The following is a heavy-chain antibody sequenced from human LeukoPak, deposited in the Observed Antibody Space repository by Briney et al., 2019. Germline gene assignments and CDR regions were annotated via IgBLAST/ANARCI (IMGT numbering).Heavy chain of an antibody. CDR1: SGSISTSAYY. CDR2: IYYSGNT. Sequence: PSGTLSLTCIVSSGSISTSAYYWGWIRQPPGEGLQWIGSIYYSGNTYYNSSLKSRVTISVDTSTSQFSLRLSSVTAADTAVYYRARQPALTHSHFDYWSQGTLVTVSS. CDR3: ARQPALTHSHFDY. J-gene: IGHJ4*02. V-gene: IGHV4-39*01.